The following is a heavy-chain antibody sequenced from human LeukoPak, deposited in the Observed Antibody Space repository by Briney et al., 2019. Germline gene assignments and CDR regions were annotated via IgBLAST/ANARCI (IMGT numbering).Heavy chain of an antibody. CDR2: IYYSGST. D-gene: IGHD6-13*01. CDR3: AREVNSSWYNWFDP. V-gene: IGHV4-59*01. CDR1: GGSISSYF. Sequence: SETLSLTCTVSGGSISSYFWSWIRQPPGKGLEWIGYIYYSGSTNYNPSLKSRVTISVDTSKNQFSLKLSSVTAADTAVYYCAREVNSSWYNWFDPRGQGTLVTVSS. J-gene: IGHJ5*02.